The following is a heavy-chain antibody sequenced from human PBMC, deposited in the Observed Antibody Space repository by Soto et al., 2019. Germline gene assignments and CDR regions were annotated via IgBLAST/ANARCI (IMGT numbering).Heavy chain of an antibody. CDR1: GSTLTSYA. J-gene: IGHJ4*02. V-gene: IGHV1-46*01. CDR2: INPSGGST. Sequence: ASVQVSCAASGSTLTSYAMHWVRQDPGQGLEWMGIINPSGGSTSYAQKFQGRVTMTRDTSTSTVYMELSSLRSEDTAVYYCARDSLRGDAAFDYWGQGTLVTVSS. D-gene: IGHD2-21*02. CDR3: ARDSLRGDAAFDY.